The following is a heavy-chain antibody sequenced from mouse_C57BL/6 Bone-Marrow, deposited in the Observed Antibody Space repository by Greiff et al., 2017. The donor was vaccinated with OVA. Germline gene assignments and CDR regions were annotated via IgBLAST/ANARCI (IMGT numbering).Heavy chain of an antibody. CDR3: ARYITYYPFDY. CDR2: IRNKANGYTT. V-gene: IGHV7-3*01. CDR1: GFTFTDYY. Sequence: EVNVVESGGGLVQPGGSLSLSCAASGFTFTDYYMSWVRQPPGKALEWLGFIRNKANGYTTEYSASVKGRFTISRDNFQSILYLQMNALRAEDSATYYCARYITYYPFDYWGQGTTLTVSS. D-gene: IGHD2-10*01. J-gene: IGHJ2*01.